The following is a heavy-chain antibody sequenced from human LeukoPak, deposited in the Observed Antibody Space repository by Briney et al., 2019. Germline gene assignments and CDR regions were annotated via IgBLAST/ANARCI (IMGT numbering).Heavy chain of an antibody. V-gene: IGHV3-30*04. D-gene: IGHD6-19*01. CDR1: GFTFSSYA. J-gene: IGHJ6*02. Sequence: GRSLRLSCAASGFTFSSYAMHWVRQAPGKGLEWVAVISYDGSNKYYADSVKGRFTISRDNAKNSLYLQMNSLRAEDTAIYYCARGIAVAGNYYYYYGMDVWGQGTTVTVSS. CDR2: ISYDGSNK. CDR3: ARGIAVAGNYYYYYGMDV.